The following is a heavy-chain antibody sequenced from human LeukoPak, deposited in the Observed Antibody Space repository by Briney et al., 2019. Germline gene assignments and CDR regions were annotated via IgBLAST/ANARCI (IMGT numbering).Heavy chain of an antibody. V-gene: IGHV1-18*01. D-gene: IGHD3-10*01. CDR3: ARVEGSASMVRGVIRYFDY. CDR2: ISAYNGNT. J-gene: IGHJ4*02. Sequence: RASVKVSCKASGYTFTSYGISWVRQAPGQGLKWMGWISAYNGNTNYAQKLQGRVTMTTDTSTSTAYMELRSLRSDDTAVYYCARVEGSASMVRGVIRYFDYWGQGTLVTVSS. CDR1: GYTFTSYG.